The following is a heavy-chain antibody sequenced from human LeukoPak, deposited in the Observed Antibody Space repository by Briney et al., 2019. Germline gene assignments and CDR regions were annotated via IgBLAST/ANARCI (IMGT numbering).Heavy chain of an antibody. CDR3: ARDRRYDILTGYYPYYLDY. CDR2: IWYDGSNE. CDR1: GFTFSSYG. D-gene: IGHD3-9*01. J-gene: IGHJ4*02. Sequence: PGGSLRLSCAASGFTFSSYGMHWVRQAPGKGLEWVAVIWYDGSNEYYADSVKGRFTISRDNSKNTLYLQMNSLRAEDTAVYYCARDRRYDILTGYYPYYLDYWGQGTLVTVSS. V-gene: IGHV3-33*08.